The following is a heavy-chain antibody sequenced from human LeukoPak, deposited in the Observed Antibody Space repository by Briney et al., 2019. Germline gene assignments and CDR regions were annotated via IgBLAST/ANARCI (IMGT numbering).Heavy chain of an antibody. D-gene: IGHD2-15*01. Sequence: GGSLRLSCVASGFIFSSYDIHWVRQAPGKGLEWLAFIRFDGSNGYYTASVKGRFTISRDTSKNTLYLHMSSLRTEDTAVYYCARVFRGYYFDYWGQGTLVTVSS. J-gene: IGHJ4*02. CDR3: ARVFRGYYFDY. CDR2: IRFDGSNG. CDR1: GFIFSSYD. V-gene: IGHV3-30*02.